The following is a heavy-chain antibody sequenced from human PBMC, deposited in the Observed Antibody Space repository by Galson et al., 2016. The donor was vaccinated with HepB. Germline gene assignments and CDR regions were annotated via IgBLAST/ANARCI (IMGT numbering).Heavy chain of an antibody. CDR1: GGSISSDDYS. CDR3: ARGPRGDCFNNWFHP. CDR2: IYHSGST. J-gene: IGHJ5*02. D-gene: IGHD2-21*02. V-gene: IGHV4-30-2*01. Sequence: TLSLTCTVSGGSISSDDYSWSWIRQPPGKGLEWIGYIYHSGSTYYNPSLKSRVTIPVDRSKNQFSLKLSSVTAAETAVYYCARGPRGDCFNNWFHPWGQGTLVTVSS.